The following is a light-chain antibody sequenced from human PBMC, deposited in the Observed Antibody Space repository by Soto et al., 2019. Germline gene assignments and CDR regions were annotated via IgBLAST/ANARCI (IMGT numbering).Light chain of an antibody. CDR3: HSYDISLSGYV. Sequence: QSVLTQPPSASGTPGQRVAISCSGSSSNIGSNTVNWYQQLPGTAPKLLIYSENQRPSGVPDRFSGSRSGTSASLAISGLQSEDEADYYCHSYDISLSGYVFGTGTQLTVL. CDR2: SEN. CDR1: SSNIGSNT. V-gene: IGLV1-44*01. J-gene: IGLJ1*01.